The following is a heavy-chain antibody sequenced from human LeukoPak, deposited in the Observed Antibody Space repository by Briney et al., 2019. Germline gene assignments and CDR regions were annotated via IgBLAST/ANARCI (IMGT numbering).Heavy chain of an antibody. Sequence: SETLSLTCTVSGGSISSYYWSWIRQPPGKGLEWIGYIYYSGSTNYNPSLKSRVTISVDTSKNQFSLNLRSVTAADTAVYYCSTGMRPGLAPVFLDDWGQGTLVTVSS. CDR3: STGMRPGLAPVFLDD. CDR1: GGSISSYY. CDR2: IYYSGST. J-gene: IGHJ4*02. D-gene: IGHD2/OR15-2a*01. V-gene: IGHV4-59*12.